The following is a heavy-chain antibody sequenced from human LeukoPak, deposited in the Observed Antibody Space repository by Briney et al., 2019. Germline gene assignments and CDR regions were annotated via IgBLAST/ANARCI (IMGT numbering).Heavy chain of an antibody. CDR2: IYYSGST. V-gene: IGHV4-31*03. CDR3: ARYYDSSGYYRYFDY. Sequence: SQTLSLTCTVSGGSISSGGYYWSWIRQHPGKGLEWIGYIYYSGSTYYNPYLKSRVTISVDTSKNQFSLKLSYVTTADTAVYYCARYYDSSGYYRYFDYWGQGTLVTVSS. CDR1: GGSISSGGYY. J-gene: IGHJ4*02. D-gene: IGHD3-22*01.